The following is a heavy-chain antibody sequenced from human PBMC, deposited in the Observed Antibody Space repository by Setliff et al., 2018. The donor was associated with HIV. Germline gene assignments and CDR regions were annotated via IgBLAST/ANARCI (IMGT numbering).Heavy chain of an antibody. V-gene: IGHV4-31*01. CDR1: GASISSGGYC. Sequence: PSDTLSLTCNVSGASISSGGYCCRWIRQHPGKGREWIGYIYYSGSTYYYPYLKSLVTISVDTSKNQCSLQLRSVTAADPAVYDCARARGGCSGGRCPAHHYYYYMDVWGKGTTVTVSS. CDR3: ARARGGCSGGRCPAHHYYYYMDV. J-gene: IGHJ6*03. D-gene: IGHD2-15*01. CDR2: IYYSGST.